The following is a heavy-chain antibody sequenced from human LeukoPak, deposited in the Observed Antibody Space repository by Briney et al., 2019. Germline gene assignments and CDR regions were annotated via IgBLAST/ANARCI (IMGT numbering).Heavy chain of an antibody. Sequence: PGGSLRLSCAASGFTFSDYYMSWIRQAPGKGLEWVSYISSSGSTIYYADSVKGRFTSSRDNAKNSLYLQMNSLRAEDTAVYYWASESLKYSSSHDYWGQGTLVTVSS. J-gene: IGHJ4*02. CDR2: ISSSGSTI. CDR3: ASESLKYSSSHDY. CDR1: GFTFSDYY. D-gene: IGHD6-13*01. V-gene: IGHV3-11*04.